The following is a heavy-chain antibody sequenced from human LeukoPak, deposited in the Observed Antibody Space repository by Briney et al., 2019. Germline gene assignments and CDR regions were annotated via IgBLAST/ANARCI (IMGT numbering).Heavy chain of an antibody. CDR2: IYYSGST. CDR1: GGSISGSSYY. J-gene: IGHJ3*02. CDR3: ASRKGAYGAYI. V-gene: IGHV4-39*01. Sequence: SETLSLTCTVSGGSISGSSYYWGWIRQPPGKGLEWIGSIYYSGSTYYNPSLKSRVTISVDTSKNQFSLKLSSVTAADTAVYYCASRKGAYGAYIWGQGTMVTVSS. D-gene: IGHD4-17*01.